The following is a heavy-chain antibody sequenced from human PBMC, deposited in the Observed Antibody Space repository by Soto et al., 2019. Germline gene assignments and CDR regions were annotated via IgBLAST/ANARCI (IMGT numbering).Heavy chain of an antibody. D-gene: IGHD6-13*01. V-gene: IGHV3-33*01. CDR2: VWFDGTNK. CDR3: ARDRGQHLVFDY. J-gene: IGHJ4*02. CDR1: GFTFSSYG. Sequence: QVQLVESGGGVVQPGRSLRLSCAASGFTFSSYGMHWVRQAPGKGLEWVAVVWFDGTNKYYADSVKGRFTISRDNSKNTLYLQMNSLRAEDTAVYYCARDRGQHLVFDYWGQGDLVTVSA.